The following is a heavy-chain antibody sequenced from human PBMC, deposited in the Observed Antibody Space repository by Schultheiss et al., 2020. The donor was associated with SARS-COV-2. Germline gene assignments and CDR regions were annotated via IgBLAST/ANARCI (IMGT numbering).Heavy chain of an antibody. Sequence: GESLKISCAASGFTFSSYAMHWVRQAPGKGLEWVAVISYDGSNKYYADSVKGRFTISRDNSKNTLYLQMNSLRAEDTAVYYCARVLLGYCSGGSCYYDGFDYWGQGTLVTVAS. CDR1: GFTFSSYA. CDR3: ARVLLGYCSGGSCYYDGFDY. J-gene: IGHJ4*02. V-gene: IGHV3-30-3*01. CDR2: ISYDGSNK. D-gene: IGHD2-15*01.